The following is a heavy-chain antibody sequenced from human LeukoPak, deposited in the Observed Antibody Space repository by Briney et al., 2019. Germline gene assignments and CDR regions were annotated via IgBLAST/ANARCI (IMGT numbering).Heavy chain of an antibody. CDR3: AKRLKRNYYYHYAMDV. D-gene: IGHD3-22*01. CDR2: IDDSGVIR. CDR1: RFTFTAAW. J-gene: IGHJ6*02. Sequence: GGSLRLSCAVSRFTFTAAWMSWVRQAPGKGLEWVSRIDDSGVIRSYADSVKGRFTISRDNSKMTLTLQMNSLRAEDTAVYYCAKRLKRNYYYHYAMDVWGQGTTVTVSS. V-gene: IGHV3-23*01.